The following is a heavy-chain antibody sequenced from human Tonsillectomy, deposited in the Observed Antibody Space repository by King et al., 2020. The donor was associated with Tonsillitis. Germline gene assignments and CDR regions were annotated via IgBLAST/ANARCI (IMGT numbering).Heavy chain of an antibody. CDR3: ARGPGSGTHLSAFDI. J-gene: IGHJ3*02. CDR1: GFTFSIYG. Sequence: VLLVESGGGLVQPGGSLRLSCEASGFTFSIYGMHWGRQAPGKGLEWVAIIWYEGSNKYSADSVKGRFTISRDNAKDTLYLQMDSLRAEDTAVYYCARGPGSGTHLSAFDIWGQGTVVTVSS. D-gene: IGHD3-10*01. CDR2: IWYEGSNK. V-gene: IGHV3-33*08.